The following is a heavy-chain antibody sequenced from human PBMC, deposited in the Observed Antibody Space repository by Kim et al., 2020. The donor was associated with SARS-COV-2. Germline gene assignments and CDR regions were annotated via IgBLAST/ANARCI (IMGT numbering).Heavy chain of an antibody. V-gene: IGHV3-66*02. D-gene: IGHD3-10*01. CDR3: AREVLGLVRGVIIYGYFDL. Sequence: GGSLRLSCAASGFTVSSNYMSWVRQAPGKGLEWVSVIYSGGSTYYADSVKGRFTISRDNSKNTLYLQMNSLRAEDTAVYYCAREVLGLVRGVIIYGYFDLWGRGTLVTVSS. CDR2: IYSGGST. J-gene: IGHJ2*01. CDR1: GFTVSSNY.